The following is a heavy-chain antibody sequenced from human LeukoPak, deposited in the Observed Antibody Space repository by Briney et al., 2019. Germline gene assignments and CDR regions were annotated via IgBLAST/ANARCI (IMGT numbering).Heavy chain of an antibody. CDR3: AKYFRLAQDAFDI. D-gene: IGHD3-10*02. Sequence: PGGSLRLSCVASGFTFSSYAMSWVRQAPGKGLECVSAMSGSGGSTYYADSVKGRFTISRDNSKNTLYLQMNSLGAEDTAVYYCAKYFRLAQDAFDIWGQGTMVTVSS. CDR1: GFTFSSYA. J-gene: IGHJ3*02. V-gene: IGHV3-23*01. CDR2: MSGSGGST.